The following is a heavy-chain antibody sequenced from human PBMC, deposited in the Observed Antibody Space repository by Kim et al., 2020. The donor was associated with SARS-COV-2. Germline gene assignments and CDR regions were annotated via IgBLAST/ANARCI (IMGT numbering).Heavy chain of an antibody. Sequence: GGSLRLFCSASGFTFSTYPMHWVRQAPGKGLEYVSSLNNAGDRTHYADSVKGRFTISRDNSKNTLLLQMSSLRPEDTAVYYCVRRHIAMLAYDCWGPGTL. CDR2: LNNAGDRT. CDR1: GFTFSTYP. J-gene: IGHJ4*02. V-gene: IGHV3-64D*09. D-gene: IGHD2-21*01. CDR3: VRRHIAMLAYDC.